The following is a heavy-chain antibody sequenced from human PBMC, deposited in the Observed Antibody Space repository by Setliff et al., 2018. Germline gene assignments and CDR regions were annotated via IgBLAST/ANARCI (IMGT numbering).Heavy chain of an antibody. CDR3: ASIDWGENFYNTDV. CDR2: IDPDGMGK. Sequence: PGGSLRLSCAASGFTFNKYWMTWVRQAPGKGLEWVANIDPDGMGKYYIDSVRGRFTISRDNAKNTLYLQMNSLRGEDTAVYFCASIDWGENFYNTDVWGKGTTVTVSS. V-gene: IGHV3-7*01. D-gene: IGHD7-27*01. J-gene: IGHJ6*03. CDR1: GFTFNKYW.